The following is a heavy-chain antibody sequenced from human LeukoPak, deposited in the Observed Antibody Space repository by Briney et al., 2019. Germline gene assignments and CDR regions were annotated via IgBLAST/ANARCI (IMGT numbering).Heavy chain of an antibody. J-gene: IGHJ4*02. CDR2: ISYDGSNK. V-gene: IGHV3-30-3*02. CDR3: AKQAQWLVLDLFDY. D-gene: IGHD6-19*01. Sequence: GGSLRLSCAASGFTFSSYAMHWVRQAPGKGLEWVAVISYDGSNKYYADSVKGRFTISRDNSKNTLYLQMNSLRAEDTAVYYCAKQAQWLVLDLFDYWGQGTLVTVSS. CDR1: GFTFSSYA.